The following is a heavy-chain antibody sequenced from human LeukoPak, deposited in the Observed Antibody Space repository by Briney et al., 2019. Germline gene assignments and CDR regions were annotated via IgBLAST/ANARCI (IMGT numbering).Heavy chain of an antibody. CDR3: ARHLAGFYGSGSYSAYNWFDP. V-gene: IGHV4-39*01. Sequence: PSETLSLTCTVSGDSISSSNYYWGWIRQPPGKGLEWIGSIYYSGSTYHNPSLRSRVTISVDTPKNQFSLKLSSVTAADTAVYYCARHLAGFYGSGSYSAYNWFDPWGQGTLVTVSS. CDR1: GDSISSSNYY. J-gene: IGHJ5*02. CDR2: IYYSGST. D-gene: IGHD3-10*01.